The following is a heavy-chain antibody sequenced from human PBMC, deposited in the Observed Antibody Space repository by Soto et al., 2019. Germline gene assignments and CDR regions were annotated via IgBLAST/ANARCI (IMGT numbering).Heavy chain of an antibody. J-gene: IGHJ6*02. CDR1: GDSIRNQY. CDR3: AKTLHYDHKDV. D-gene: IGHD3-3*01. Sequence: SETLSLTCTVSGDSIRNQYWSWIRRPPGKGLEWIGYIYRSGSTKYNPSLESRLTISGHTSKNQFSLKLTSVTAADTAVYYCAKTLHYDHKDVWAQGTSVPVSS. V-gene: IGHV4-59*11. CDR2: IYRSGST.